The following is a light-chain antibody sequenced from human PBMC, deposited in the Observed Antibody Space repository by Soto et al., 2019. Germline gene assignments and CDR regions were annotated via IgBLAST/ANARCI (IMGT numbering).Light chain of an antibody. J-gene: IGKJ1*01. CDR3: QHYNNWPAWT. V-gene: IGKV3-20*01. CDR1: QSVNNNY. CDR2: GAS. Sequence: VLTQSPGTLSLSPGERATLSCRASQSVNNNYLAWYQQKPGQSPRLLIYGASIRATAIPDRFSGSGSGTDFTLTISRLEPEDFAVYYCQHYNNWPAWTFGQGTKVDIK.